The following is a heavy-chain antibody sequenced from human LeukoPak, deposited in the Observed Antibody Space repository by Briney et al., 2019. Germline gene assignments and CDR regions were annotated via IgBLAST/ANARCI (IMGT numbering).Heavy chain of an antibody. CDR1: GYTFTGYY. V-gene: IGHV1-2*02. Sequence: ASVKVSCKASGYTFTGYYMHWVRQAPGQGLGWMGWINPNSGGTNYAQKFQGRVTMTRDTSISTAYMELSRLRSDDTAVYYCARVSFYDFWSGYLDYWGQGTLVTVSS. J-gene: IGHJ4*02. CDR2: INPNSGGT. D-gene: IGHD3-3*01. CDR3: ARVSFYDFWSGYLDY.